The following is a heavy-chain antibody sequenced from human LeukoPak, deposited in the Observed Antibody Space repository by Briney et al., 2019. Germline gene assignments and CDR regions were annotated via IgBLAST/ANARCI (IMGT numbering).Heavy chain of an antibody. Sequence: SETLSLTCTVSGGSISSYYWSWIRQPPGKGLEWIGYIYYSGSTNYNPSLKSRVTISVDTSKNQFSLKLSSVTAADTAVYYCARLNRWDYGKVTRYFDLWGRGTLVTVSS. CDR1: GGSISSYY. CDR2: IYYSGST. D-gene: IGHD4-17*01. V-gene: IGHV4-59*08. CDR3: ARLNRWDYGKVTRYFDL. J-gene: IGHJ2*01.